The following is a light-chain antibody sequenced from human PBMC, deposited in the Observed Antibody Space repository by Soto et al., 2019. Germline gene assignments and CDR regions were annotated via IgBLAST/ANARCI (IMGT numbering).Light chain of an antibody. CDR1: QSVSSY. J-gene: IGKJ4*01. CDR3: QYYNNWLAT. CDR2: GAS. V-gene: IGKV3-15*01. Sequence: EIMLTQSPATLSLSPGERATLSCRASQSVSSYLAWYQQKPGQAPRLLISGASTRATGIPARFSGSGSGTEFTLTISSLQSEDFTIYYCQYYNNWLATFGGGTKVDIK.